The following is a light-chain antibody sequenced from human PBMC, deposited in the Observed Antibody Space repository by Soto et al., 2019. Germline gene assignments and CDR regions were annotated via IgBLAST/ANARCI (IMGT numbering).Light chain of an antibody. CDR3: QLSQQRSSWPPIA. V-gene: IGKV3-11*01. CDR2: DAS. J-gene: IGKJ5*01. CDR1: QSISTY. Sequence: EIVLTQSPATRTLSPGESATLSCRASQSISTYLAWYQQKPGQPPRLLIYDASYRASGVPARFSGSGSGTDFTLTISSLEPEDFAVYYCQLSQQRSSWPPIAFGQRTLLEI.